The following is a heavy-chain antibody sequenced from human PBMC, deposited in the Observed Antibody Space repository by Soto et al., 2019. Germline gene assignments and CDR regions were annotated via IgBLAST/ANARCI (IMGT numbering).Heavy chain of an antibody. CDR1: GGSISSSSYY. J-gene: IGHJ4*02. CDR3: ARQGTKKYYYDSSGYYPFDY. CDR2: IYYSGST. D-gene: IGHD3-22*01. V-gene: IGHV4-39*01. Sequence: SETLSLTCTVSGGSISSSSYYWGWIRQPPGKGLEWIGSIYYSGSTYYNPSLKSRVTISVDTSKNQFSLKLSSVTAADTAVYYCARQGTKKYYYDSSGYYPFDYWGQGTLVTVSS.